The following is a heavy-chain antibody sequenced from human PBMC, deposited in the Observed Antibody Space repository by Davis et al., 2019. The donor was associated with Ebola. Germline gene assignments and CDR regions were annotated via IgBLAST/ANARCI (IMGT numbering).Heavy chain of an antibody. CDR1: GFTFSSYG. J-gene: IGHJ3*02. V-gene: IGHV3-33*08. CDR2: IWYDGSNK. D-gene: IGHD1-7*01. CDR3: ARPRGLELHDAFDI. Sequence: PGGSLRLSCAASGFTFSSYGMHWVRQAPGKGLEWVAVIWYDGSNKYYADSVKGRFTISRDNSKNTLYLQMNSLRAEDTAVYYCARPRGLELHDAFDIWGQGTMVTVSS.